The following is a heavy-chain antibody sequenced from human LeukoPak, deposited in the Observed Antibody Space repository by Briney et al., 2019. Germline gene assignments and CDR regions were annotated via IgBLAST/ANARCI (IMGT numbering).Heavy chain of an antibody. Sequence: ASVKVSCKASGYTFTGYYMHWVRQAPGQGLEWMGWINPNSGGTNYAQKFQGRVTMTRDTSISTAYMELSRLRSDDTAVYYCARDQALIVGEVAFDIWGQGTMVTVSP. V-gene: IGHV1-2*02. D-gene: IGHD3-22*01. CDR3: ARDQALIVGEVAFDI. CDR2: INPNSGGT. J-gene: IGHJ3*02. CDR1: GYTFTGYY.